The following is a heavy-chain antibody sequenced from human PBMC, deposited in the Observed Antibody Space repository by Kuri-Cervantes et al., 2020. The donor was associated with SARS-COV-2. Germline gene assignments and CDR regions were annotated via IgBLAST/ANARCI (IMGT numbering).Heavy chain of an antibody. CDR2: IYTSGST. J-gene: IGHJ1*01. CDR3: ARQTSGYITAAHQY. Sequence: SETLSLTCAVSGYSISSGYYWGWIRQPAGKGLEWIGYIYTSGSTNYNPSLKSRVTISVDTSKNQFSLKLSSVTAADTAVYYCARQTSGYITAAHQYWGQGTLVTVSS. V-gene: IGHV4-38-2*01. D-gene: IGHD3-3*01. CDR1: GYSISSGYY.